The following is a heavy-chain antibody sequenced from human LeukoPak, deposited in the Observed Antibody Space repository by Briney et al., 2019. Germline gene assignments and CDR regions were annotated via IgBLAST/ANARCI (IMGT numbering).Heavy chain of an antibody. J-gene: IGHJ4*02. D-gene: IGHD3-22*01. Sequence: GGSLRLSCAASGFTFSNFGMSWVRQAPGKGLEWVSAISGNGGSTYYADSVKGRFTISRDNAKNSLYLQMNSLRAEDTAVYYCAKDLYDSSGYGYWGQGTLVTVSS. V-gene: IGHV3-23*01. CDR2: ISGNGGST. CDR1: GFTFSNFG. CDR3: AKDLYDSSGYGY.